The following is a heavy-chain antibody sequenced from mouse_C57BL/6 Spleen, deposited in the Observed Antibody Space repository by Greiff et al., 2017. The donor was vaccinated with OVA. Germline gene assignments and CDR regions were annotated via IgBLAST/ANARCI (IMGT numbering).Heavy chain of an antibody. J-gene: IGHJ2*01. CDR3: ARCSGYVFDY. Sequence: QVQLQQPGAELVKPGASVKLSCKASGYTFTSYWMQWVKQRPGQGLEWIGEIDPSDSYTNYNQKFKGKATLTVDTSSSTAYMQLSSLTSEDSAVYYCARCSGYVFDYWGQGTTLTVSS. CDR2: IDPSDSYT. V-gene: IGHV1-50*01. CDR1: GYTFTSYW. D-gene: IGHD3-2*02.